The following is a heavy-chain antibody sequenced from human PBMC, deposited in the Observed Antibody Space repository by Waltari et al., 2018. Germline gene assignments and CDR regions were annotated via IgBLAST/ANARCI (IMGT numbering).Heavy chain of an antibody. CDR3: VRRDYYAMDV. V-gene: IGHV3-23*04. Sequence: EVQLVDSGGGLVQPGGSLRLSCAASGFTFRNYDMSWVRQAPGKGLGWVSGISGTGTDRHYADSVKGRFTISRDNSKNTLFLQMNSLRAEDTAVYYCVRRDYYAMDVWGQGTTVTVSS. CDR2: ISGTGTDR. CDR1: GFTFRNYD. J-gene: IGHJ6*02.